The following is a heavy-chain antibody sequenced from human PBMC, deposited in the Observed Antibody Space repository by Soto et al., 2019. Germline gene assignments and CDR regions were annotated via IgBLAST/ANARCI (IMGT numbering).Heavy chain of an antibody. CDR2: IVVGSGNT. V-gene: IGHV1-58*02. CDR1: GFTFTSSA. J-gene: IGHJ3*02. Sequence: SVKVSCKASGFTFTSSAMQWVRQARGQRLEWIGWIVVGSGNTNYAQKFQERVTITRDMSTSTAYMELSSLRSEDTAVYYCAADFHTRNYDAFEIWGQGTMVTVSS. CDR3: AADFHTRNYDAFEI.